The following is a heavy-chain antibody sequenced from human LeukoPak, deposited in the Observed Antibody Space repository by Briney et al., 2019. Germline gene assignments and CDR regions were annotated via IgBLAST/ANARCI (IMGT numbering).Heavy chain of an antibody. CDR2: ISSSSYI. J-gene: IGHJ4*02. Sequence: GGSLRLSCAASGFTFSSYSMNWVRQAPGKGLEWVSSISSSSYIYYADSVKGRFTISRDNAKNSLYLQMNSLRAEDTAVYYCARVPYCTNGVCYGVDYWGQGTLVTVSS. D-gene: IGHD2-8*01. V-gene: IGHV3-21*01. CDR3: ARVPYCTNGVCYGVDY. CDR1: GFTFSSYS.